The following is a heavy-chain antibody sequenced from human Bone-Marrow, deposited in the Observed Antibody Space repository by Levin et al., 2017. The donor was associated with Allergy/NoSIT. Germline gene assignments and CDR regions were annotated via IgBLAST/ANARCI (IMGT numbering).Heavy chain of an antibody. CDR2: ISYDGSNK. V-gene: IGHV3-30*18. CDR1: GFTFSSYG. Sequence: QPGGSLRLSCAASGFTFSSYGMHWVRQAPGKGLEWVAVISYDGSNKYYADSVKGRFTISRDNSKNTLYLQMNSLRAEDTAVYYCAKVWLPGPANYYYMDVWGKGTTVTVSS. J-gene: IGHJ6*03. CDR3: AKVWLPGPANYYYMDV. D-gene: IGHD3-10*01.